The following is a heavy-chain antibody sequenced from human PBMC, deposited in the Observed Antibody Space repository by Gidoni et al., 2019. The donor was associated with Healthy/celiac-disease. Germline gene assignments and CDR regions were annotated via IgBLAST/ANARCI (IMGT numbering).Heavy chain of an antibody. CDR3: AREGRYDYIWGSYRPTPDAFDI. Sequence: QVQLVESGGGVVQPGRSLRLSCAASGFTFSSYAMHWVRQAPGKGLEWVAVISYDGSNKYYADSVKGRFTISRDNSKNTLYLQMNSLRAEDTAVYYCAREGRYDYIWGSYRPTPDAFDIWGQGTMVTVSS. J-gene: IGHJ3*02. D-gene: IGHD3-16*02. CDR2: ISYDGSNK. V-gene: IGHV3-30*04. CDR1: GFTFSSYA.